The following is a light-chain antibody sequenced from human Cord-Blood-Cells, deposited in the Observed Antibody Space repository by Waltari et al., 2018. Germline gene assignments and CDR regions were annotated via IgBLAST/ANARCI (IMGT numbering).Light chain of an antibody. CDR3: CSYAGSSTGV. J-gene: IGLJ3*02. CDR1: SSDVGSYNL. V-gene: IGLV2-23*02. CDR2: EVS. Sequence: QSALTQPASVSGSPGQSITISCTGTSSDVGSYNLVSWYQQPPGKAPKLLIYEVSNRPSGVSNRFSGSKAGNTASLTISGLQAEDEADYYCCSYAGSSTGVFGGGTKLTVL.